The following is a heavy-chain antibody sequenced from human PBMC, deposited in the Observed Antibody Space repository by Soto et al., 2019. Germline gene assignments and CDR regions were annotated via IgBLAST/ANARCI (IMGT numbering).Heavy chain of an antibody. CDR1: GGPISGYY. J-gene: IGHJ4*02. Sequence: PSETLSLTCAVSGGPISGYYWSWIRRPPGGGLEWIGYIFYGGDTKYNPSVKSRVTISVDTSRNQFSLKLNSVTAADTAMYYCARGPTHYYFDYWGQGSLVTVSS. V-gene: IGHV4-59*01. CDR3: ARGPTHYYFDY. CDR2: IFYGGDT.